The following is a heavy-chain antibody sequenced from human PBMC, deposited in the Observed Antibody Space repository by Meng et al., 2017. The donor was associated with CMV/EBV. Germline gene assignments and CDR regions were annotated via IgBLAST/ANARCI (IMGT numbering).Heavy chain of an antibody. V-gene: IGHV4-39*07. CDR1: GGSFSSSSYY. CDR3: ANYRFNSMMDY. J-gene: IGHJ4*02. D-gene: IGHD2/OR15-2a*01. Sequence: CTVSGGSFSSSSYYWGWIRQPPGKGLEWIGSIYYSGTTYYNPSLKSRVTISVDTSKNQFSLNLNSVTAADTAVYYCANYRFNSMMDYWGQGSLVTVSP. CDR2: IYYSGTT.